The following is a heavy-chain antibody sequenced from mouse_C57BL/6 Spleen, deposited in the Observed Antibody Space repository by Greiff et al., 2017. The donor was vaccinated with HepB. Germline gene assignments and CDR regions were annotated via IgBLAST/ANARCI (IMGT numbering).Heavy chain of an antibody. CDR1: GFTFSDYG. V-gene: IGHV5-15*01. J-gene: IGHJ1*03. CDR2: ISNLAYSI. Sequence: VKLMESGGGLVQPGGSLKLSCAASGFTFSDYGMAWVRQAPRKGPEWVAFISNLAYSIYYADTVTGRFTISRENAKNTLYLEMSSLRSEDTAMYYCARQGATHWYFDVWGTGTTVTVSS. D-gene: IGHD3-1*01. CDR3: ARQGATHWYFDV.